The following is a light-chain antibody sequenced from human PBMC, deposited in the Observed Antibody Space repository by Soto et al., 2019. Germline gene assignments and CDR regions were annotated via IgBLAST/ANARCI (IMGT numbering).Light chain of an antibody. CDR3: HHFGRSPLVA. CDR1: QSISSTY. J-gene: IGKJ3*01. CDR2: DAS. Sequence: EIVLTQSPGPLSLSPGERATLSCRARQSISSTYLAWYQHKPGQAPRLLIYDASPRATGIPDRFRGSGSGTAFTLTISRLEHEDFAVYYCHHFGRSPLVAVGPGTTVDIK. V-gene: IGKV3-20*01.